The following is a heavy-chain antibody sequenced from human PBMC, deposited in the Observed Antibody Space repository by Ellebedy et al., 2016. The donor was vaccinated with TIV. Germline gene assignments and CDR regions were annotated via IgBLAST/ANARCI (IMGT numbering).Heavy chain of an antibody. Sequence: MPGGSLRLSCSVSGGSVSSTRYYWAWIRQPPGKGLEYIGSVYYSGRPYYNPSFKSRVTLSADTSKNQFSLNLRTATAADTAVYYCARTDPWQPIDDWGQGILVSVSS. D-gene: IGHD2-21*02. CDR1: GGSVSSTRYY. V-gene: IGHV4-39*01. J-gene: IGHJ4*02. CDR2: VYYSGRP. CDR3: ARTDPWQPIDD.